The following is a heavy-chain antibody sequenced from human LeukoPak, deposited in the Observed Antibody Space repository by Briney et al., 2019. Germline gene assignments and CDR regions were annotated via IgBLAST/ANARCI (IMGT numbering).Heavy chain of an antibody. J-gene: IGHJ4*02. V-gene: IGHV3-30*18. Sequence: GGSLRLSCAASGFTFSSYGMHWVRQAPGKGLEWVAVISYDGSNKYYADSVKGRFTISRDNSKNTLYLQMNSLRAEDTAVYYCAKDQLPLLYSSSWYDYWGQGTLVTVSS. CDR3: AKDQLPLLYSSSWYDY. CDR2: ISYDGSNK. D-gene: IGHD6-13*01. CDR1: GFTFSSYG.